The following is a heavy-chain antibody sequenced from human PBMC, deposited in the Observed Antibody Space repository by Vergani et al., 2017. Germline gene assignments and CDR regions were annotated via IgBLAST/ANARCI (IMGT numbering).Heavy chain of an antibody. J-gene: IGHJ4*02. V-gene: IGHV3-23*01. Sequence: EVQLLESGGGLVQPGGSLRLSCAASGFTFSTYAMTWVRQAPGKGLEWVSTISSDGGSTYYADSVKGRFTISRDNSKNTLSLQMNSLTAEDTAIYYCAGPHGTSADYDGGFDYWGQGILVTVSS. CDR2: ISSDGGST. D-gene: IGHD3-16*01. CDR1: GFTFSTYA. CDR3: AGPHGTSADYDGGFDY.